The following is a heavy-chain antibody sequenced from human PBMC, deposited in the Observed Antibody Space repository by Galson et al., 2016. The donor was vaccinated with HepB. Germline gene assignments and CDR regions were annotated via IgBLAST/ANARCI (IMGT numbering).Heavy chain of an antibody. Sequence: SLRLSCAASGFTFEDYVIHWVRQAPGKGLEWVSLINWDGSAAFYTDPVKGRFTISRDNRKISLYLQMNSLTTEDTAFYFCAKASGSDYFFEHWGQGTLVTVSS. CDR1: GFTFEDYV. V-gene: IGHV3-43D*03. CDR3: AKASGSDYFFEH. CDR2: INWDGSAA. D-gene: IGHD1-26*01. J-gene: IGHJ4*02.